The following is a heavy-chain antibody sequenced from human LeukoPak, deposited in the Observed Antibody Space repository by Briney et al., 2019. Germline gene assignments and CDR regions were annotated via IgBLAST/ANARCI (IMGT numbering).Heavy chain of an antibody. Sequence: GGSLRLSCAASGFTFSSYGMHWVRQAPGKGLEWVAVISYDGSNKYYADSVKGRFTISRDNSENTLYLQMNSLRAEDTAVYYCAKLRDYYGSGSSLDYWGQGTLVTVSS. CDR1: GFTFSSYG. J-gene: IGHJ4*02. V-gene: IGHV3-30*18. D-gene: IGHD3-10*01. CDR2: ISYDGSNK. CDR3: AKLRDYYGSGSSLDY.